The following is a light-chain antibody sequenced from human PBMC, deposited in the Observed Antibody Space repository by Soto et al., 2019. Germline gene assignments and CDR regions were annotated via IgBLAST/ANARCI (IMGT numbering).Light chain of an antibody. CDR1: SSDLGGYTY. J-gene: IGLJ1*01. CDR2: DVS. CDR3: SSYTTSNTRQIV. V-gene: IGLV2-14*01. Sequence: SALTQPDSGSGAPGHASPLSCTGTSSDLGGYTYVSWYQQHPGKAPKFIIYDVSNRPSGVSNRFSGSKSGNTASLTISGLQAEDEADYYCSSYTTSNTRQIVFGTGTKVTVL.